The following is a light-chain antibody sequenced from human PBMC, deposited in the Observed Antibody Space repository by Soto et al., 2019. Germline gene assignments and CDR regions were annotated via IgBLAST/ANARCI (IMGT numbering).Light chain of an antibody. V-gene: IGLV1-44*01. CDR1: NSNIGRNP. J-gene: IGLJ3*02. Sequence: QSVLTQPPSASGTPGQRVTISCSGSNSNIGRNPVSWYQHLPGTAPKLLIYSDDQRPSGVPDRFSGSKSGTSASLAIRGLQSEDEAEYYCAAWDDSLKGPVFGGGTKLTVL. CDR3: AAWDDSLKGPV. CDR2: SDD.